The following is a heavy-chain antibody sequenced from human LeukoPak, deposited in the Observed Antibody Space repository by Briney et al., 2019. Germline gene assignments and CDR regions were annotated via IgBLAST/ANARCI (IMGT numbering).Heavy chain of an antibody. Sequence: SETLSLTCAVYGGSFSGYYWSWIRQPPGKGLEWIGEINHSGSTNYNPSLKSRVTISVDTSKNQFSLRLSSVTAADTAVYYCARQFPSLLWFGELFTSKQNKKNWFDPWGQGTLVTVSS. CDR3: ARQFPSLLWFGELFTSKQNKKNWFDP. CDR2: INHSGST. V-gene: IGHV4-34*01. D-gene: IGHD3-10*01. J-gene: IGHJ5*02. CDR1: GGSFSGYY.